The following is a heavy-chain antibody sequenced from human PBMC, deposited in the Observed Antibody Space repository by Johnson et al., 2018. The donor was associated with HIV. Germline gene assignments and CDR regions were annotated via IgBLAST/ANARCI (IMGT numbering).Heavy chain of an antibody. Sequence: EVQLVESGGGLVQPGGSLRLSCAVSGFTFSNHHMTWVRQAPGKGLEWVANINQDGSDKYYVDSVKGRFTISRDNSKHTLYLQMNSLRAEDTAVYYCAREIIAARPSAFDIWGQGTMVTVSS. D-gene: IGHD6-6*01. J-gene: IGHJ3*02. V-gene: IGHV3-7*01. CDR2: INQDGSDK. CDR3: AREIIAARPSAFDI. CDR1: GFTFSNHH.